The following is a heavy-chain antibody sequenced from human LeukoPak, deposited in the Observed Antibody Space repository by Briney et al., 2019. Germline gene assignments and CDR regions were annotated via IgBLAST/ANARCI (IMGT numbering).Heavy chain of an antibody. CDR1: GGSISRDY. J-gene: IGHJ4*02. CDR3: ARKPYGSGRFDY. D-gene: IGHD3-10*01. V-gene: IGHV4-59*04. CDR2: IYYSGST. Sequence: PSETLSLTCTVSGGSISRDYWSWIRQPPGKGLEWIGNIYYSGSTSYSPSLKSRVTISVDTSKNQFSLKLNSVTAADTAVYYCARKPYGSGRFDYWGQGTLVTVSS.